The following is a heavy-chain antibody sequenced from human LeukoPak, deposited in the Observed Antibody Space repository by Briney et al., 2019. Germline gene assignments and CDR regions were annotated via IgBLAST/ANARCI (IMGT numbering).Heavy chain of an antibody. J-gene: IGHJ3*02. CDR2: IRSKPHSYVT. D-gene: IGHD3-22*01. Sequence: GGSLRLSCAASGFTFSGSAMHWVRQAAGKGLEWVGRIRSKPHSYVTAYAASVKGRFTISRDDSKNMAYLQMNSLKTEDTAVYYCTRHGGRDYYDSTEDAFDIWGQGTMVTVSS. CDR3: TRHGGRDYYDSTEDAFDI. CDR1: GFTFSGSA. V-gene: IGHV3-73*01.